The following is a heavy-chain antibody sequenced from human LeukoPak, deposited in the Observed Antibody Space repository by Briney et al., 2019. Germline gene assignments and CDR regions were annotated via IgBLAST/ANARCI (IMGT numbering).Heavy chain of an antibody. CDR1: GFTFNSCGVH. CDR2: IYYSGST. V-gene: IGHV4-39*01. Sequence: GSLRLSCAASGFTFNSCGVHWVRQAPGKGLEWIGSIYYSGSTYYNPSLKSRVTISVDTSKNQFSLKLSSVTAADTAVYYCSGAAAAYVGYYWGQGTLDTVSS. J-gene: IGHJ4*02. CDR3: SGAAAAYVGYY. D-gene: IGHD6-13*01.